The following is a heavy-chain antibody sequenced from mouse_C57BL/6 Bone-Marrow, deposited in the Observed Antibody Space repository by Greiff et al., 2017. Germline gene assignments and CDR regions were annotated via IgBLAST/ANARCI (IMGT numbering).Heavy chain of an antibody. Sequence: QVHVKQPGTELVKPGASVKLSCKASGYTFTSYWMHWVKQRPGQGLEWIGNINPSNGGTNYNEKFKSKATLTVDKSSSTAYMQLSSLTSEDSAVYYCARSLAHYYGSPFDYWGQGTTLTVSS. V-gene: IGHV1-53*01. CDR1: GYTFTSYW. CDR3: ARSLAHYYGSPFDY. CDR2: INPSNGGT. J-gene: IGHJ2*01. D-gene: IGHD1-1*01.